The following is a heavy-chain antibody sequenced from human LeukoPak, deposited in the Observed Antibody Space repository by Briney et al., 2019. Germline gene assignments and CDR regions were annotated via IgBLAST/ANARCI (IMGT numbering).Heavy chain of an antibody. CDR1: GGTFSSYA. V-gene: IGHV1-69*05. D-gene: IGHD5-18*01. CDR3: ARSERGYSYGHDAFDI. J-gene: IGHJ3*02. Sequence: ASVKVSCKASGGTFSSYAISWVRQAPGQGREWMGGIIPIFGTANYAQKFQGRVTITTDESTSTAYMELSSLRSEDTAVYYCARSERGYSYGHDAFDIWGQGTMVTVSS. CDR2: IIPIFGTA.